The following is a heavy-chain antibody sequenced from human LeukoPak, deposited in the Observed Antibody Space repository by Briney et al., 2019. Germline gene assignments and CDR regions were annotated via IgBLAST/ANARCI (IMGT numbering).Heavy chain of an antibody. CDR3: ARPRITISDSYMDV. J-gene: IGHJ6*03. Sequence: SETLSLTCTVSGGSISSGDYYWSWIRQPPGKGLEWIGYIYYSGSTYYNPSLKSRVTILVDTSKNQFSLKLSSVTAADTAVYYCARPRITISDSYMDVWGKGTTVTVSS. D-gene: IGHD3-3*01. CDR1: GGSISSGDYY. CDR2: IYYSGST. V-gene: IGHV4-30-4*08.